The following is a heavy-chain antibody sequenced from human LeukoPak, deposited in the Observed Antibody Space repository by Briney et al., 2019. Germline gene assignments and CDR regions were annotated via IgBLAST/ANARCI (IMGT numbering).Heavy chain of an antibody. J-gene: IGHJ5*01. CDR3: ASGKVWAPVTDS. D-gene: IGHD4-17*01. CDR2: VHSSGST. V-gene: IGHV4-61*02. Sequence: SQTLSLTCTVSGGSISSDSYYWSWIRQPAGKRLEWIGRVHSSGSTNYNPSLQSRVTISVDTSKNQFSLKLTSVTAADTAVYFCASGKVWAPVTDSWGQGTLVTVSS. CDR1: GGSISSDSYY.